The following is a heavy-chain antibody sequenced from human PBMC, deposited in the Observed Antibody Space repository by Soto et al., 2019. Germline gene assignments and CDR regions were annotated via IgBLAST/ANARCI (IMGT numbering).Heavy chain of an antibody. CDR2: ISSHSSTL. D-gene: IGHD6-19*01. J-gene: IGHJ5*02. CDR1: GFTFSSYS. CDR3: VRDGSGNLYLNWFDP. V-gene: IGHV3-48*02. Sequence: LRLSFAASGFTFSSYSMNWVRQAPGKGLEWISYISSHSSTLHYADSVKGRFTISRDNAGNSLYLQMNSLRDEDTAVYYCVRDGSGNLYLNWFDPWGQVPLVPVSS.